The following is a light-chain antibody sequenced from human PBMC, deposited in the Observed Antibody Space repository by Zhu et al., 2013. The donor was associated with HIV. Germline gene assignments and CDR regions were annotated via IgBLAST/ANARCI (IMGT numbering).Light chain of an antibody. J-gene: IGKJ4*01. CDR2: DAS. V-gene: IGKV3-11*01. Sequence: DIVMTQSPVSLSVSPGERATLSCRTSQNVNRLLAWYQHKPGQAPRLLISDASRRAPGIPVRFSGSGFGTDFTLTISSLEPEDFAVYYCLQRTIWPPGLTFGGGTKVEIK. CDR1: QNVNRL. CDR3: LQRTIWPPGLT.